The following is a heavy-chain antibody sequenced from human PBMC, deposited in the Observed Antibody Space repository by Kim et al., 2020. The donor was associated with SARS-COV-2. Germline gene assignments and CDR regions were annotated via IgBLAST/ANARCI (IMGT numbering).Heavy chain of an antibody. CDR2: ISSSGSTI. CDR3: ARDPYSSSYNYYGMDV. D-gene: IGHD6-13*01. CDR1: GFTFSSYE. J-gene: IGHJ6*02. Sequence: GGSLRLSCAASGFTFSSYEMNWVRQAPGKGLEWVSYISSSGSTIYYADSVKDQFTISRDNAKNSLYLQMNTLRAEDTAVYYCARDPYSSSYNYYGMDVWGQGTTVTVSS. V-gene: IGHV3-48*03.